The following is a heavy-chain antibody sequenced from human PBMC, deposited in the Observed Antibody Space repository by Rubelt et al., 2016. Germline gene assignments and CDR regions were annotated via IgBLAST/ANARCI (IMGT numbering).Heavy chain of an antibody. J-gene: IGHJ3*02. CDR1: GYSFTSYW. CDR2: LYPGDSDT. D-gene: IGHD1-26*01. Sequence: EVQLVQSGAEVKKPGESLKISCKGSGYSFTSYWIGWVRQMPGKGLEWMGILYPGDSDTRYSPPSPGQGTSTADESTSTAYLQWRSLKASGTAMYYCARHGQVQSGDAFDIWGQGTMVTVSS. CDR3: ARHGQVQSGDAFDI. V-gene: IGHV5-51*01.